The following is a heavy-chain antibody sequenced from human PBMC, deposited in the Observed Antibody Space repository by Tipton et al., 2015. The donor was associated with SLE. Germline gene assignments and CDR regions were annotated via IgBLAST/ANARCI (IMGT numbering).Heavy chain of an antibody. CDR3: ARVTIVSAGTFFDS. V-gene: IGHV4-4*08. CDR1: GGSITTYY. Sequence: TLSLTCTVSGGSITTYYWNWIRQSPGKGLEWVGYIGYISTTGTTNYNPSFKSRVSISIDTSKNQFSLTLTSLTVADTAVYYCARVTIVSAGTFFDSWGQGTLATVSS. CDR2: ISTTGTT. D-gene: IGHD6-13*01. J-gene: IGHJ5*01.